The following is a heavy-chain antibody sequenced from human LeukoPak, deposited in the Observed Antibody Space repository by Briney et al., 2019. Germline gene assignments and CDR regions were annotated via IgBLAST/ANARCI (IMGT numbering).Heavy chain of an antibody. Sequence: ASVKVSCKASGYTFTSYGISWVRQAPGQGLEWMGWISAYNGNTNYAQKLQDRVTMTRDMSTSTVYMELSSLRSEDTAMYYCARRTSPHIPAAGYWGQGTLVTVSS. CDR1: GYTFTSYG. J-gene: IGHJ4*02. D-gene: IGHD6-13*01. CDR3: ARRTSPHIPAAGY. V-gene: IGHV1-18*01. CDR2: ISAYNGNT.